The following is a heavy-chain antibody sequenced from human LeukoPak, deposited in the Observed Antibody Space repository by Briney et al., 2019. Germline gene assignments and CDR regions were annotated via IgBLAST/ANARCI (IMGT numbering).Heavy chain of an antibody. CDR3: AKGTSTSCYTAGDY. D-gene: IGHD2-2*02. J-gene: IGHJ4*02. CDR2: ISGSDDNT. Sequence: GGSLRLSCAASGFTFSSYAMRWVRQTPGKGLEWVSAISGSDDNTFYADSVKGRFTISRDNSKNTLFLQMNGLRAEDTAIYYCAKGTSTSCYTAGDYWGQGTLVTVSS. V-gene: IGHV3-23*01. CDR1: GFTFSSYA.